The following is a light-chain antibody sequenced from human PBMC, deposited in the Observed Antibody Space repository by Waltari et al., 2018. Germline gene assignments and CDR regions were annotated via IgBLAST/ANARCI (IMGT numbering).Light chain of an antibody. CDR3: MQGTHWPPET. CDR2: EVS. V-gene: IGKV2-30*01. CDR1: QSLVYSDGNAY. Sequence: EVVIPQFRSPLPVTLEHPASISSRFSQSLVYSDGNAYLNWFQQRPGQSPRRLIYEVSNRDSGVPDRFSGSGSGSDFTLKISRVEAEDVGVYYCMQGTHWPPETFGGGTKVEIK. J-gene: IGKJ4*01.